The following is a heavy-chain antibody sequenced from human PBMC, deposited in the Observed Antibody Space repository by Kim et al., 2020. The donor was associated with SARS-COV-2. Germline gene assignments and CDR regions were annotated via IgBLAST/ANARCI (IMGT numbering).Heavy chain of an antibody. Sequence: PSLKSRVTISVDTSKNQFSLKLSSVTAADTAVYYCARAGRHIVVVTAFDIWGQGTMVTVSS. V-gene: IGHV4-31*02. CDR3: ARAGRHIVVVTAFDI. J-gene: IGHJ3*02. D-gene: IGHD2-21*02.